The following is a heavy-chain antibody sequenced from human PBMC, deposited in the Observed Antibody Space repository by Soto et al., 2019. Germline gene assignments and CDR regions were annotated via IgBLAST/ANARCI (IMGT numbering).Heavy chain of an antibody. V-gene: IGHV4-39*01. CDR1: GGSLSSSPYY. CDR2: INYSGNT. Sequence: QLQLQESGPGLVKASETLSLTCTVSGGSLSSSPYYWGWIRRPPGKGLEFIGSINYSGNTYYNPSLKSRVTLSVDTSKNQFSLKVTSVTATDTGLYYCSRRAPEGFDPWGQGTLVTVSS. CDR3: SRRAPEGFDP. J-gene: IGHJ5*02.